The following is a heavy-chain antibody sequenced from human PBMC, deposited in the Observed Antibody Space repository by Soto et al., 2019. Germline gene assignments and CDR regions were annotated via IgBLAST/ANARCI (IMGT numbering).Heavy chain of an antibody. J-gene: IGHJ6*02. CDR1: GYTFTSYG. Sequence: ASVKVSCKASGYTFTSYGISWVRQAPGQGLEWMGWISAYNGNTNYAQKLQGRVTMTTDTSTSTAYMELRSLRSDDTAVYYCGRVKKHCLPIYYYPGMDVWGQGPTVTVSS. D-gene: IGHD2-21*02. CDR3: GRVKKHCLPIYYYPGMDV. CDR2: ISAYNGNT. V-gene: IGHV1-18*01.